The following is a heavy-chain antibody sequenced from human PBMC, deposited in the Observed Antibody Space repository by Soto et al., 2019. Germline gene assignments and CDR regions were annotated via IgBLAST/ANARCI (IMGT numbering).Heavy chain of an antibody. J-gene: IGHJ3*02. CDR2: IWYDGSNK. CDR1: GFTFSSYG. Sequence: QVQLVESGGGVVQPGRSLRLSCAASGFTFSSYGMHWVRQAPGKGLEWVAVIWYDGSNKYYADSVKGRFTISRDNSKNTLYLQMNSLRAEDTAVYYCARGWIQLDAFDIWGQGTMVTVSS. D-gene: IGHD5-18*01. V-gene: IGHV3-33*01. CDR3: ARGWIQLDAFDI.